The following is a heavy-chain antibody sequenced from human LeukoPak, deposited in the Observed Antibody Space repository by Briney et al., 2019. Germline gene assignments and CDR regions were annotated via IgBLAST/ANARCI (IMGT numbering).Heavy chain of an antibody. CDR1: GDSISSRSYY. V-gene: IGHV4-39*07. CDR2: IYYSGIT. Sequence: SETLSLTCTVSGDSISSRSYYWGWIRQPPGKGLEWIGSIYYSGITYYNPSLKSRVTISVDTSKNQFSLKLSSVTAADTAVYYCARGGVRFLEWLPRSRFDYWGQGTLVTVSS. D-gene: IGHD3-3*01. J-gene: IGHJ4*02. CDR3: ARGGVRFLEWLPRSRFDY.